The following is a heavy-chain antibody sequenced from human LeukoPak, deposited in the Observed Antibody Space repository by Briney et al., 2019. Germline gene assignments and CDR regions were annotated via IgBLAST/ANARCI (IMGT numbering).Heavy chain of an antibody. D-gene: IGHD3-22*01. CDR1: GGSFSGYY. CDR3: ARGDSFYDSSGLGY. Sequence: PSETLSLTCAVYGGSFSGYYWGWIRQPPGKGLEWIGEINHSGSTNYNPSLKSRVTISVDTFKNQFSLKLSSVTAADTAVYYCARGDSFYDSSGLGYWGQGTLVTVSS. J-gene: IGHJ4*02. V-gene: IGHV4-34*01. CDR2: INHSGST.